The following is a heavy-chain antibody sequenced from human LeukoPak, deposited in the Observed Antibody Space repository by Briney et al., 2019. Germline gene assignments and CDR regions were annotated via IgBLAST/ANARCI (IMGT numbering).Heavy chain of an antibody. Sequence: SETLSLTCTVSGGSISSSSYYWGWIRQPPGKGLEWIGSIYYSGSTYYNPSLKSRVTISVDTSKNQFSLKLSSVTAADTAVYYCARDPIGSVSFDYWGQGTLVTVSS. CDR2: IYYSGST. CDR1: GGSISSSSYY. V-gene: IGHV4-39*07. CDR3: ARDPIGSVSFDY. D-gene: IGHD1-26*01. J-gene: IGHJ4*02.